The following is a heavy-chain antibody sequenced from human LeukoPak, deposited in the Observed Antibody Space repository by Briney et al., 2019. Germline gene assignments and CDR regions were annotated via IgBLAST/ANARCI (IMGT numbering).Heavy chain of an antibody. CDR1: GYTFTRYA. V-gene: IGHV7-4-1*02. D-gene: IGHD6-19*01. Sequence: ASVKVSCKASGYTFTRYAMNWVRQAPGQGLEWMGWINTNTGNPTYAQGFTGRFVFSLDTSVSTAYLQISSLKAEDTAVYYCARDGSGWTLYYYGMDVWGQGTTVTVSS. CDR2: INTNTGNP. J-gene: IGHJ6*02. CDR3: ARDGSGWTLYYYGMDV.